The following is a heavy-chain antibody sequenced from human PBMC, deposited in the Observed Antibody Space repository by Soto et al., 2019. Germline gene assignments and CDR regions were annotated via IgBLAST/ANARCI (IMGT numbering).Heavy chain of an antibody. V-gene: IGHV4-4*02. Sequence: QVQLQESGPGLVKPSGTLSLTCAVSGGSISSSNWWSWVRQPPGKGLEWIGEIYHSGSTNYNPSLKSXATXSXAKSKNQFSLKLSSVTAADTAVYYCARDRGHSSIGYWGQGTLVTVSS. CDR1: GGSISSSNW. CDR3: ARDRGHSSIGY. J-gene: IGHJ4*02. CDR2: IYHSGST. D-gene: IGHD6-13*01.